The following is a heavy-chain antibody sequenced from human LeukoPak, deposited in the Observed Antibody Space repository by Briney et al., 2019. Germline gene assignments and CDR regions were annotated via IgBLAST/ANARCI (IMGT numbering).Heavy chain of an antibody. CDR2: ISGSGGST. Sequence: GGSLRLSCAASGFTFSSYAMSWVRQAPGKGLEWVSAISGSGGSTYYADSVKGRFTISRDNSKNTLYLQRNSLSAKDTAVYYSAKLERITRKVEVQSWSDPSGQGNLFSASS. CDR1: GFTFSSYA. CDR3: AKLERITRKVEVQSWSDP. J-gene: IGHJ5*02. D-gene: IGHD3-10*01. V-gene: IGHV3-23*01.